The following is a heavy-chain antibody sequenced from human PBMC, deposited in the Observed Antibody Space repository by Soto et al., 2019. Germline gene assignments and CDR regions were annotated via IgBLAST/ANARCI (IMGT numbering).Heavy chain of an antibody. Sequence: GASVKVSCKASGYTFTSYGISWVRQAPGQGLEWMGWISAYNGNTNYAQKLQGRVTMTTDTSTSTAYMELRSLRSDDTAVYYCARPGHYFILIGYYLYGMDVCGQGPTVTLS. D-gene: IGHD3-9*01. CDR3: ARPGHYFILIGYYLYGMDV. CDR1: GYTFTSYG. J-gene: IGHJ6*02. CDR2: ISAYNGNT. V-gene: IGHV1-18*04.